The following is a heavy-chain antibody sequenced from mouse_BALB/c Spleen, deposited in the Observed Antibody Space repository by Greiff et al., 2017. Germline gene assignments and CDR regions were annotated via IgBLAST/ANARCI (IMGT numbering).Heavy chain of an antibody. D-gene: IGHD2-12*01. V-gene: IGHV3-6*02. CDR2: ISYDGSN. CDR1: GYSITSGYY. CDR3: AGVECYVSYYFDY. Sequence: EVQRVESGPGLVKPSQSLSLTCSATGYSITSGYYWNWIRQSPGNKLEWMGYISYDGSNNYNPSLKNRNSITRDTSKNQFFLKLNSVTTEDTATYYCAGVECYVSYYFDYWGQGTTLTVSS. J-gene: IGHJ2*01.